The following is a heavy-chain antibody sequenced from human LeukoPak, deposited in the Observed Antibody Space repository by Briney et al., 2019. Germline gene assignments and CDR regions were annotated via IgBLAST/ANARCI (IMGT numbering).Heavy chain of an antibody. CDR3: ARRARYDSSGYYYVGDAFDI. V-gene: IGHV5-51*01. J-gene: IGHJ3*02. CDR2: IYPGDSDT. Sequence: GESLKISCKGSGYSFTSYWIGWVRQMPGKGLEWMGIIYPGDSDTRYSPSFQGQVTTSADKSISTAYLQWSSLKASDTAMYYCARRARYDSSGYYYVGDAFDIWGQGTMVTVSS. D-gene: IGHD3-22*01. CDR1: GYSFTSYW.